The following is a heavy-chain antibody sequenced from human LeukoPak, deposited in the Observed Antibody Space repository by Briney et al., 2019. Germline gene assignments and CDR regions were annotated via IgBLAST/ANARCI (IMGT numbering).Heavy chain of an antibody. J-gene: IGHJ4*02. D-gene: IGHD6-13*01. CDR3: ARGVYIAAAQYGY. V-gene: IGHV4-59*01. Sequence: SETLSLTCTVSGGSISNYYWSWIRQPPGKGLEWIGYIYYSGTTNYNPSLKSRVTITVDTSKNQFSLKLNSVTAADTAVYYCARGVYIAAAQYGYWGQGTLVTVSS. CDR1: GGSISNYY. CDR2: IYYSGTT.